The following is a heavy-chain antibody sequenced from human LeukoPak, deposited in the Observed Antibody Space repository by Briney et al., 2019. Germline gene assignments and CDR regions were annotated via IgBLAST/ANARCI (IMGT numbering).Heavy chain of an antibody. CDR3: AKGYSRTTASYFDY. CDR1: GFTFSSYA. D-gene: IGHD3-10*01. V-gene: IGHV3-23*01. J-gene: IGHJ4*02. Sequence: RTGGSLRLSCAASGFTFSSYAMSWVRQAPGKGLDWVSPISGSGASAHYADSVKGRFTTSRDNSKNTLYLQMNSLTAEDTAVYYCAKGYSRTTASYFDYWGQGILVTVSS. CDR2: ISGSGASA.